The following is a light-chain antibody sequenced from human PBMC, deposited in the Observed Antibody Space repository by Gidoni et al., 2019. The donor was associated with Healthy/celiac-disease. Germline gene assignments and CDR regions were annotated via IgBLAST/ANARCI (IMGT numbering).Light chain of an antibody. CDR2: DAS. V-gene: IGKV1-33*01. Sequence: DIQMTQSPSSLSASVGDRVTITCQASQDISNYLNWYQQNPGKAPKLLIYDASNLETGVQSRFSGSGSGTDFTFTISSLQPEDIATYYCQQYDNPFTFGPGTKVDIK. CDR1: QDISNY. J-gene: IGKJ3*01. CDR3: QQYDNPFT.